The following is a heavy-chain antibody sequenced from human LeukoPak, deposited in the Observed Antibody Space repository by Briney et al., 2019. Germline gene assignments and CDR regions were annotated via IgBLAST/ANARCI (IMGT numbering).Heavy chain of an antibody. CDR1: GYSISSGYY. Sequence: PSETLSLTCTVSGYSISSGYYWGWIRQPPGKGLEWIGSIYHSGSTYYNPSLKSRVTISVETSKNQFSLKLSSVTAADTAVYYCARGAGTRSGTFDIWGQGTMVTVSS. CDR2: IYHSGST. D-gene: IGHD1/OR15-1a*01. J-gene: IGHJ3*02. V-gene: IGHV4-38-2*02. CDR3: ARGAGTRSGTFDI.